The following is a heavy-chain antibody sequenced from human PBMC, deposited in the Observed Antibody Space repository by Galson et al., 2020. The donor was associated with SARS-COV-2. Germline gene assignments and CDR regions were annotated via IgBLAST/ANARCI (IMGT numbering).Heavy chain of an antibody. CDR1: GFTFSDYA. Sequence: PGESLKISCSASGFTFSDYAMHWVRQAPGKGLQYVSAMSATGGTSFYADSVSGRFTMSRDNSRNTFYLQMTGLRLEDTAFYYCLSFSSTRHNYWGQGTLVTVSS. CDR3: LSFSSTRHNY. CDR2: MSATGGTS. D-gene: IGHD6-13*01. V-gene: IGHV3-64D*09. J-gene: IGHJ4*02.